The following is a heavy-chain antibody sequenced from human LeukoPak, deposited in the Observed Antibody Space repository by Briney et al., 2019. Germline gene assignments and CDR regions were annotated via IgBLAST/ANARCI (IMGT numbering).Heavy chain of an antibody. CDR1: GFTFSSYA. D-gene: IGHD3-10*01. V-gene: IGHV3-23*01. Sequence: GGYLRLSCAASGFTFSSYAMSWVRQAPGKGPEWVSAISGSGGSTYYADSVKGRFTISRDNSKNTLYLQMNSLRAEDTAVYYCAKEYGSGSYLVYFYYWGQGTLVTVSS. J-gene: IGHJ4*02. CDR2: ISGSGGST. CDR3: AKEYGSGSYLVYFYY.